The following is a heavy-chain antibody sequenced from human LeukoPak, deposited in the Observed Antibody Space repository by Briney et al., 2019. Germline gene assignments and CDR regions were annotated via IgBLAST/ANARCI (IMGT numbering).Heavy chain of an antibody. D-gene: IGHD2-2*01. CDR2: INPNSGGT. CDR1: GYTFTGYY. Sequence: ASVKVSCKASGYTFTGYYMHWVRQAPGQGLEWMGWINPNSGGTNYAQKFQGRVTMTRDTSISTAYMELSRLRSDDTAVYYCARNHCSSTSCYVYFDYWGQGTLVTVSS. CDR3: ARNHCSSTSCYVYFDY. J-gene: IGHJ4*02. V-gene: IGHV1-2*02.